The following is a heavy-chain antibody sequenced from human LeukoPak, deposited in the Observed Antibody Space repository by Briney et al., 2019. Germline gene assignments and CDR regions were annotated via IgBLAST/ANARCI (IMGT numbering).Heavy chain of an antibody. CDR1: GGSFSGYY. V-gene: IGHV4-34*01. J-gene: IGHJ5*02. CDR2: INHSGST. Sequence: SGTLSLTCAVSGGSFSGYYWSWVRQPPGKGLEWIWEINHSGSTNYNLSLKSRVTIPLDASKNQFFLILIYVTSADTTDYYCARGRNCSGGSCFRDWFDPWGQGSLVTVSS. D-gene: IGHD2-15*01. CDR3: ARGRNCSGGSCFRDWFDP.